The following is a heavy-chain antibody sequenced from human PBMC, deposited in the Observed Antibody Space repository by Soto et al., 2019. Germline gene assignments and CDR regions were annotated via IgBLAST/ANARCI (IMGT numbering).Heavy chain of an antibody. V-gene: IGHV1-24*01. CDR2: FDPEDGET. D-gene: IGHD3-3*01. CDR1: GYTLTELS. CDR3: ATPGPSLLEWLSTFDY. Sequence: GASVKVSCKVSGYTLTELSMHWVRQAPGKGLEWMGGFDPEDGETIYAQKFQGRVTMTEDTSTDTAYMELSSLRSEDTAVYYCATPGPSLLEWLSTFDYWGQGTLVTVSS. J-gene: IGHJ4*02.